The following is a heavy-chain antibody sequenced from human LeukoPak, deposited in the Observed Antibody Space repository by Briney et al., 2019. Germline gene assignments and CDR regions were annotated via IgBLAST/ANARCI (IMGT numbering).Heavy chain of an antibody. CDR2: INHSGST. CDR3: ASRNEVGATTAFFDY. V-gene: IGHV4-34*01. D-gene: IGHD1-26*01. CDR1: GGSFSGYY. Sequence: SETLSLTCAVYGGSFSGYYWSWIRHPPGKELEWIGEINHSGSTNYNPSLKSRVTISVDTSKNQFSLKLSSVTAADTAVYYCASRNEVGATTAFFDYWGQGTLVTVSS. J-gene: IGHJ4*02.